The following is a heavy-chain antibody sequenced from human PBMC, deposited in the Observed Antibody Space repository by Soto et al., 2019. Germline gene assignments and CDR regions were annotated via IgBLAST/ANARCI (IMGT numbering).Heavy chain of an antibody. CDR1: GFTFSSYG. Sequence: QVQLVESGGGVVQPGRSLRLSCAASGFTFSSYGMHWVRQAPGKGLEWVAVISNDGNNKYYADSVKGRFTTSRDNSKNTLYLQMNCLRGDDTAVYYCAKDSYCSSTICTTGSSGGSWGQGTLVTVSS. CDR2: ISNDGNNK. D-gene: IGHD2-2*01. J-gene: IGHJ5*02. V-gene: IGHV3-30*18. CDR3: AKDSYCSSTICTTGSSGGS.